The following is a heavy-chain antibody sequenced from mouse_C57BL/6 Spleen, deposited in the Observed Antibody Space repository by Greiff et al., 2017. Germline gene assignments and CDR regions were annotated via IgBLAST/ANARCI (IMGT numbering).Heavy chain of an antibody. CDR3: ARHSSGYLSFAY. J-gene: IGHJ3*01. Sequence: QVQLQQSGPELVKPGASVKISCKASGYAFSSSWMNWVKQRPGTGLEWIGRIYPGDGDTNYNGTFKGKATLTADKSSSTAYMQLSSLTSEDSAVYCCARHSSGYLSFAYWGQGTLVTVSA. CDR2: IYPGDGDT. CDR1: GYAFSSSW. D-gene: IGHD3-2*02. V-gene: IGHV1-82*01.